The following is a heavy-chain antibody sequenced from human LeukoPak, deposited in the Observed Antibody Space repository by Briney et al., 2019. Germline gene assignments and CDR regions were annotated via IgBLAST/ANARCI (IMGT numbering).Heavy chain of an antibody. CDR3: ARDSGTTGEVKFDP. J-gene: IGHJ5*02. V-gene: IGHV4-4*07. CDR2: IYGSGST. Sequence: PSETLSLTCTVSGGSIRSYWSWIRQPAGKGLEWIGRIYGSGSTDYNPSLKSRATMSIDTSKNQFSLNLISVTAADTAVYYCARDSGTTGEVKFDPWGQGTLVTVSS. D-gene: IGHD3-10*01. CDR1: GGSIRSY.